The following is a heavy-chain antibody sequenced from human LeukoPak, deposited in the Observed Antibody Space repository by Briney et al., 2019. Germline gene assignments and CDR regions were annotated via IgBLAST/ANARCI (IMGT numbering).Heavy chain of an antibody. CDR3: ARDPGYCRTTTCPNWFDP. CDR1: GYSFTSFG. V-gene: IGHV1-18*01. Sequence: ASVTVSCKASGYSFTSFGFTWVRQAPGQGLEWMGWISVYNDNAKYSQNFQGRVTLTTDVYTSTASMELRSLRVDDTAVYYCARDPGYCRTTTCPNWFDPWGQGTLVTVSS. J-gene: IGHJ5*02. CDR2: ISVYNDNA. D-gene: IGHD2-2*03.